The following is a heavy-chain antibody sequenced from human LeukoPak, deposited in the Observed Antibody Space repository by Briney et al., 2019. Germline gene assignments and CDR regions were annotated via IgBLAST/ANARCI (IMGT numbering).Heavy chain of an antibody. CDR3: TRGFWGWEVDY. V-gene: IGHV3-74*03. CDR1: GFIFSSYW. CDR2: VNTDGRTT. Sequence: GGSLRLSCAASGFIFSSYWMHWVRQAPGKGLVWVSRVNTDGRTTEYADSVKGRFTISRDNAKNTLYLQMNSLRAEDTAVYYCTRGFWGWEVDYWGQGTLVTVSS. D-gene: IGHD3-16*01. J-gene: IGHJ4*02.